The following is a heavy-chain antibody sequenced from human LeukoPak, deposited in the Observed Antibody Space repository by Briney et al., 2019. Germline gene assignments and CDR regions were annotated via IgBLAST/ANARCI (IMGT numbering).Heavy chain of an antibody. Sequence: GASVKVSCKASGYTFTSYAMHWVRQAPGQRLEWMGWINAGNGNTKYSQKFQGRVTITRDTSASTAYMELSSLRSEDTAVYYCAMSTASGLLWFGELQFDYWGQGTLVTVSS. J-gene: IGHJ4*02. CDR1: GYTFTSYA. CDR2: INAGNGNT. V-gene: IGHV1-3*01. CDR3: AMSTASGLLWFGELQFDY. D-gene: IGHD3-10*01.